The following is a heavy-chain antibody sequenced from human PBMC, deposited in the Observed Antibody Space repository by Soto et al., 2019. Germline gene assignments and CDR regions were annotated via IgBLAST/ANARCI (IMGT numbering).Heavy chain of an antibody. CDR2: MNHNSANT. CDR1: GYTFTNYD. CDR3: ARMATSATLTVFDP. J-gene: IGHJ5*02. Sequence: QAQLVQSGAEVKEPGASVKVSCKASGYTFTNYDIRWVRQATGQGLEWMGWMNHNSANTGYAQKFQGRVSMTTDTSTNTAYMELSSLISEDTAIYYCARMATSATLTVFDPWGQGTLVTVSS. V-gene: IGHV1-8*01.